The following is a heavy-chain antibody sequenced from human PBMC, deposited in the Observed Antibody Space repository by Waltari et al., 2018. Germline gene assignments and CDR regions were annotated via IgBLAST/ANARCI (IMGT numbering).Heavy chain of an antibody. CDR3: VKDGYCSGGSCYPDAFDI. Sequence: VQLVESGGGVVQPGRSLRLSCAASGFTFSSYGMHWVRQAPGKGLEWVAGISGSGGSTYYADSVKGRFTISRDNSKNTLYLQMNSLRAEDTAVYYCVKDGYCSGGSCYPDAFDIWGQGTKVTVSS. J-gene: IGHJ3*02. CDR2: ISGSGGST. V-gene: IGHV3-23*04. D-gene: IGHD2-15*01. CDR1: GFTFSSYG.